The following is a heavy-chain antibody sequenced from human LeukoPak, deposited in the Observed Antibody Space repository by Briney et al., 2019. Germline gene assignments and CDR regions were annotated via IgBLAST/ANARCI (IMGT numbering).Heavy chain of an antibody. D-gene: IGHD3-3*01. CDR1: GGSISSYY. CDR2: VYGSGST. CDR3: ARDVDFGVVPNWFDP. V-gene: IGHV4-4*07. Sequence: SETLSLTXTVSGGSISSYYWGWIRQPAGKGLEWIGRVYGSGSTNYNPSLKSRVTISVDTSKNQFSLKLSSVTAADTAVYYCARDVDFGVVPNWFDPWGQGTLVTVSS. J-gene: IGHJ5*02.